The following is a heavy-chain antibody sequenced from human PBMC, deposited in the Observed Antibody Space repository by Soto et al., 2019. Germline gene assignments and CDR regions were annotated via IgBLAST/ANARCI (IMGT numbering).Heavy chain of an antibody. Sequence: GGSLRLSCAAFGFTYRSYDIHWVRQVAGKGLEWVSSLGGAGAREYAESVKGRFVISRDNANSLYLQMDSLRAGDTAIYYCTRASFGVGMDLWGQGTPVTVSS. V-gene: IGHV3-13*01. CDR1: GFTYRSYD. J-gene: IGHJ6*02. CDR3: TRASFGVGMDL. D-gene: IGHD3-10*01. CDR2: LGGAGAR.